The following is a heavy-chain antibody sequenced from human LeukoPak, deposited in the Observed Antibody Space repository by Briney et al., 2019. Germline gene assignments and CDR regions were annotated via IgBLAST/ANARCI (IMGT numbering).Heavy chain of an antibody. CDR1: GGSISSYY. J-gene: IGHJ6*03. Sequence: PETLSLTCTVSGGSISSYYWSWIRQPPGKGLEWIGYIYYSGSTNYNPSLKSRVTISVDTSKNQFSLKLNSVTAADTAVYYCAREVYGSGSYFSSYYYYYMDVWGKGTTVTVSS. CDR3: AREVYGSGSYFSSYYYYYMDV. CDR2: IYYSGST. D-gene: IGHD3-10*01. V-gene: IGHV4-59*01.